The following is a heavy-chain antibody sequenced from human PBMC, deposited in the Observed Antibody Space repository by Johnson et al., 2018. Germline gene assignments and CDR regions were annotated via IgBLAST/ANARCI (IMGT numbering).Heavy chain of an antibody. J-gene: IGHJ6*02. CDR2: ISYDGSNK. D-gene: IGHD3-3*01. CDR3: ATDPGATIFGVGDYYYGMDV. V-gene: IGHV3-30*04. Sequence: QVQLVQSGGGVVQPGRSLSLSCAASGFTFSSYALHWVRQAPGKGMEWVAVISYDGSNKYYADSVKGRFIISRDNSKNTLYLQMNSLRAEDTAVYCCATDPGATIFGVGDYYYGMDVWGQGTTVTVSS. CDR1: GFTFSSYA.